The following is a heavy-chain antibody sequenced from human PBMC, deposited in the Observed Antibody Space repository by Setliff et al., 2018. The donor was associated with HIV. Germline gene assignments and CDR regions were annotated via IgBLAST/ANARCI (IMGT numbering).Heavy chain of an antibody. J-gene: IGHJ4*02. V-gene: IGHV1-18*01. Sequence: ASVKVSCKASGYSFTSSGVSWVRQAPGQGLEWMGWINIRSGNTNYAQKFQGRVTMTTDTSTSTAYMVLTSLRSDDTAVYYCARDVRKNTESASGYWGQGTLVTVSS. CDR2: INIRSGNT. CDR3: ARDVRKNTESASGY. CDR1: GYSFTSSG. D-gene: IGHD2-2*01.